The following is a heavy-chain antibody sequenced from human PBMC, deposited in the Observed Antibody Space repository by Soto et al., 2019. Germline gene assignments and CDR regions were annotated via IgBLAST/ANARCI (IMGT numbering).Heavy chain of an antibody. CDR2: IYYSGTT. J-gene: IGHJ4*02. D-gene: IGHD6-19*01. Sequence: PSETLSLTCTVSGYSITNTRYYWGWIRQPPGKGLEWIGTIYYSGTTYYSPSLKSRVTISIDTSKNQFSLKLSSVTAADTSVYYCARRNFGIVVADYWGQGTLVTVSS. V-gene: IGHV4-39*01. CDR3: ARRNFGIVVADY. CDR1: GYSITNTRYY.